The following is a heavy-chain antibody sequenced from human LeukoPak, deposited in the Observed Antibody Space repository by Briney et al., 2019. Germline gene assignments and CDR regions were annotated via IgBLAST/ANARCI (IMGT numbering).Heavy chain of an antibody. CDR2: MNPNSGDT. Sequence: ASVKVSCKASGYTFTIYDINWVRQATGQGLEWMGWMNPNSGDTGYAQKFQGRVTITWNTSISTAYMELSSLRSEDTAVYYCALSGSYSRGRFDYWGQGTLVTVSS. CDR3: ALSGSYSRGRFDY. CDR1: GYTFTIYD. D-gene: IGHD1-26*01. V-gene: IGHV1-8*03. J-gene: IGHJ4*02.